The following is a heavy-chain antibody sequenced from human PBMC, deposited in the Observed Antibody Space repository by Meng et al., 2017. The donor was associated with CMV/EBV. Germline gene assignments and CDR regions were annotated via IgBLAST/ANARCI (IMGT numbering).Heavy chain of an antibody. V-gene: IGHV4-34*01. CDR1: GGSFSGYY. CDR3: ARGVRDTIFGGVIMHGMDV. D-gene: IGHD3-3*01. CDR2: INHSGST. Sequence: SETLSLTCAVYGGSFSGYYWSWIRQPPGKGLEWIGEINHSGSTNYNPSLKSRVTISVDTSKNQFSLKLSSVTAADTAVYYCARGVRDTIFGGVIMHGMDVWGQGTTVTVSS. J-gene: IGHJ6*02.